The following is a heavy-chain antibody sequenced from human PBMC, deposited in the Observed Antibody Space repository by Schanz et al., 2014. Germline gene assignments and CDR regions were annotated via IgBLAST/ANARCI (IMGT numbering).Heavy chain of an antibody. Sequence: QVQLVQSGAEVKKPGSPVKVSCKSSGGTFSSYAISWVRQAPGQGLEWMGIINPSGGSTRYGQKFQGRVTMTRDTSTGTAYMELRSLRSDDTAVYYCARGGGPEDVFDIWGQGTILTVSS. CDR2: INPSGGST. CDR3: ARGGGPEDVFDI. CDR1: GGTFSSYA. D-gene: IGHD5-12*01. J-gene: IGHJ3*02. V-gene: IGHV1-69*04.